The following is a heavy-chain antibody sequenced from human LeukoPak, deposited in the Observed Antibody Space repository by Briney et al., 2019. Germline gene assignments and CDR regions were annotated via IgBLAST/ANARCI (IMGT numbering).Heavy chain of an antibody. Sequence: PGGSLRLSCAASGFTFSSYGMHWVRQAPGKGLEWVAFIRYDGSNKYYADSVKGRFTISRDNPKNTLYLQMNSLRAEDTAVYYCAKEGSVLRFLEWLFFDYWGQGTLVTVSS. CDR3: AKEGSVLRFLEWLFFDY. CDR1: GFTFSSYG. CDR2: IRYDGSNK. D-gene: IGHD3-3*01. J-gene: IGHJ4*02. V-gene: IGHV3-30*02.